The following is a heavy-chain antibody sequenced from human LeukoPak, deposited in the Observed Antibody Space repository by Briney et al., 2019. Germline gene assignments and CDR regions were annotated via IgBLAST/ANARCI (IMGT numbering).Heavy chain of an antibody. D-gene: IGHD1-26*01. J-gene: IGHJ6*02. CDR3: ARWELLTCYYYYGMDV. Sequence: ASVKVSCKASGYTFTSYGISWVRQAPGQGLEWMGWISAYNGNTNYAQKLQGRVTMTTDTSTSTAYMELRSLRSDDTAVYYCARWELLTCYYYYGMDVWGQGTTVTVSS. CDR1: GYTFTSYG. V-gene: IGHV1-18*01. CDR2: ISAYNGNT.